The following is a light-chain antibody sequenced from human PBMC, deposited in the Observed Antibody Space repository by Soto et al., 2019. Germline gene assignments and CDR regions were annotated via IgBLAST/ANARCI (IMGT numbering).Light chain of an antibody. V-gene: IGKV3-11*01. CDR2: DAS. CDR3: QQRSSRYT. Sequence: EIVLTQSPATLSLSPGERATLSCRASQSVSSYLAWYQQKPGQAPRLLIYDASNRATGIPARFSGSGSGTDFTLPIRSLEPEDFAVYGCQQRSSRYTFGQGTKLEIK. J-gene: IGKJ2*01. CDR1: QSVSSY.